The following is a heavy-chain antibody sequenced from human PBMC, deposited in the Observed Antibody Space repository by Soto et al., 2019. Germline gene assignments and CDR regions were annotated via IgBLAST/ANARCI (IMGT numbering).Heavy chain of an antibody. Sequence: EVQLVETGGDLVKPGDSLRLSCVASGLTFSNTWMNWVRQAPGKGLEWVGRIRSKTDGGTTEYAAPVKGRFTVSRDESTNTLYLEMNNLKVEDTGVYFCGTDPINWGQGTLVTVSS. D-gene: IGHD3-9*01. CDR1: GLTFSNTW. V-gene: IGHV3-15*07. J-gene: IGHJ4*02. CDR2: IRSKTDGGTT. CDR3: GTDPIN.